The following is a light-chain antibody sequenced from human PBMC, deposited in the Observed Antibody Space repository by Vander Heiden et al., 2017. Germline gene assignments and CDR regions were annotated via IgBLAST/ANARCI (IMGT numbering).Light chain of an antibody. CDR1: QSISNW. CDR3: QQYNSWT. Sequence: DIQMTQSPSTLSASVGDRVTITCRASQSISNWLAWYQQKPGKAPKLLIDKASSLESGVPSRFSGSGSGTEFTLTISSLQPDDFATYYCQQYNSWTFGQGTKVEI. CDR2: KAS. J-gene: IGKJ1*01. V-gene: IGKV1-5*03.